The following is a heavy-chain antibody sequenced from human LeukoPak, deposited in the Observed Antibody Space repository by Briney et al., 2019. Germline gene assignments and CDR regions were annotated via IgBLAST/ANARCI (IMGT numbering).Heavy chain of an antibody. J-gene: IGHJ4*02. CDR3: ARHGPIGPKRGYFDY. CDR1: GGSFSGYY. D-gene: IGHD3-10*01. Sequence: SETLSLTCAVYGGSFSGYYWSWIRQPPGKGLEWIGEINHSGSTNYNPSLKSRVTISVDTSKNQFSLKLRSVTAADTAVYYCARHGPIGPKRGYFDYWGQGTLVTVSS. V-gene: IGHV4-34*01. CDR2: INHSGST.